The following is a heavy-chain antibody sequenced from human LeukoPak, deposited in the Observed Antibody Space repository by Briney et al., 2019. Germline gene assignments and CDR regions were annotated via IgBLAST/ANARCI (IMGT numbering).Heavy chain of an antibody. J-gene: IGHJ6*03. D-gene: IGHD1-7*01. CDR1: GGSFSNYY. Sequence: SETLSLTCAVYGGSFSNYYWSWIRQSPGKGLEWIGEINDSGTINYNPSLMSRVTVSVDKSKNQFSLKLSSAAAADTAVYYCARRWNYGRNYYIDVWGKGATVSVSS. CDR3: ARRWNYGRNYYIDV. CDR2: INDSGTI. V-gene: IGHV4-34*01.